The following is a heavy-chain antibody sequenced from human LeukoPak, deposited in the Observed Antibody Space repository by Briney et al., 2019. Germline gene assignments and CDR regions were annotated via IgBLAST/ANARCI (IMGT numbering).Heavy chain of an antibody. CDR3: AKFCSGGSCYSGVFDY. CDR1: GFTFSSYG. Sequence: GGSLRLSCAASGFTFSSYGMHWVRQAPGKGLEWVAVISYDGSNKYYADSVKGRFTISRDNSKNTLYLQMNSLRAEDTAVYYCAKFCSGGSCYSGVFDYWGQGTLVTVSS. V-gene: IGHV3-30*18. D-gene: IGHD2-15*01. CDR2: ISYDGSNK. J-gene: IGHJ4*02.